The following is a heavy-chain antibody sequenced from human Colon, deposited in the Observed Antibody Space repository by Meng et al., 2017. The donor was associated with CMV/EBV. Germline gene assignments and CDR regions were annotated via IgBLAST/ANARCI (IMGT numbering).Heavy chain of an antibody. J-gene: IGHJ4*02. CDR1: GGSTSGYY. CDR2: IYYTGTT. V-gene: IGHV4-59*08. Sequence: CSVSGGSTSGYYWTWIRQAPGKGLEWIGYIYYTGTTSYNPSLKSRVSMSVDTSDNQFSLRLSSVTAADTAIYYCARLILGPTRTFDYWGQGTWSPSPQ. CDR3: ARLILGPTRTFDY. D-gene: IGHD1-26*01.